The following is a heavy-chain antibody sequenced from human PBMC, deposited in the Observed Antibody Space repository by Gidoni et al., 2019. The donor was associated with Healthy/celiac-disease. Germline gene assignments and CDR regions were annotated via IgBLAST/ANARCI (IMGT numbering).Heavy chain of an antibody. CDR3: ARAVAEDYYYYYYGMDV. Sequence: QVQLVQSGAEVKKPGASVKVSCKASGYTFTSYDINWVRQATGQGLEWMGWMNPNSGNTGYAQKFQGRVTMTRNTSISTAYMELSSLRSEDTAVYYCARAVAEDYYYYYYGMDVWGQGTTVTVSS. CDR2: MNPNSGNT. CDR1: GYTFTSYD. D-gene: IGHD6-19*01. V-gene: IGHV1-8*01. J-gene: IGHJ6*02.